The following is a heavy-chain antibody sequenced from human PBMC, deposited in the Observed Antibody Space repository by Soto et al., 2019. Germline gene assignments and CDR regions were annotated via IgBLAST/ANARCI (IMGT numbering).Heavy chain of an antibody. CDR1: ENTFSTYS. CDR3: ARDLYSTSWYVRAFDM. Sequence: ASVKVSCKASENTFSTYSLHWVRQAPGQGLEWMGVINPTTTTTTDARKFQGRVTMTRDTSTSTVFLELSSLRSGDTAVYYCARDLYSTSWYVRAFDMWGQGTMVTVSS. CDR2: INPTTTTT. J-gene: IGHJ3*02. V-gene: IGHV1-46*03. D-gene: IGHD6-13*01.